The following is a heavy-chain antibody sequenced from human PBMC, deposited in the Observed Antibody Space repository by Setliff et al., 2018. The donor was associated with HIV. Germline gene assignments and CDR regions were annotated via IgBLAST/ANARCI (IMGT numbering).Heavy chain of an antibody. CDR1: GESFSGHH. CDR2: INHSGSI. J-gene: IGHJ4*02. Sequence: SETLSLTCAVCGESFSGHHCSWIRQPPGKGLEWIGKINHSGSINYNPSLKSRVTISVDASKNQFSLQLNSVTAADTAVYFCARTRAPYFFDFWGQGAQVTVSS. V-gene: IGHV4-34*01. CDR3: ARTRAPYFFDF. D-gene: IGHD1-26*01.